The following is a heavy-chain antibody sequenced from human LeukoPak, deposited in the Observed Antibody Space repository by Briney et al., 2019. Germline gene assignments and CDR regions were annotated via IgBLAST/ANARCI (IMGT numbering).Heavy chain of an antibody. J-gene: IGHJ4*02. CDR1: GGSISSYY. D-gene: IGHD3-10*01. Sequence: SETLSLTCTVAGGSISSYYWSWIRQPPGKGLEWIGYIYYSGSTNYNPSLKSRVTISVDTSKNQFSLKLSSVTAADTAVYYCASRLSKLLWFGEFLLDYWGQGTLVTVSS. CDR2: IYYSGST. CDR3: ASRLSKLLWFGEFLLDY. V-gene: IGHV4-59*01.